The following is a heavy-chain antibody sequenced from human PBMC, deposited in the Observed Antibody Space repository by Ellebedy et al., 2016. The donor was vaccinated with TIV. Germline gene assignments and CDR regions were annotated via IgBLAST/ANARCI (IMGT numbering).Heavy chain of an antibody. V-gene: IGHV1-2*02. CDR3: ARDRIDYYYNDMDL. D-gene: IGHD1-14*01. J-gene: IGHJ6*02. Sequence: ASVKVSCXASGYTFTGYYMHWVRQAPGQGLEWMGWINPNSGGTNYAQKFQGRVTMTTDTSTSTAYMELRSLRSDDTAFYYCARDRIDYYYNDMDLWGQGTTVTVSS. CDR1: GYTFTGYY. CDR2: INPNSGGT.